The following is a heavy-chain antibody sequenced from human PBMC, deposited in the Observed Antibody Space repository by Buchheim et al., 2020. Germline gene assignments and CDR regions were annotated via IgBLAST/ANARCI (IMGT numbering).Heavy chain of an antibody. CDR3: ARDYYDSSGYYYEHYYYGMDV. Sequence: QVQLVQSGAEVKKPGSSVKVSCKASGGTFSSYAISWVRQAPGQGLEWMGGIIPIFGTANYAQKFQGRVTITADESTSTAYMELSSLRPEDTAVYYCARDYYDSSGYYYEHYYYGMDVWGQGTT. CDR1: GGTFSSYA. D-gene: IGHD3-22*01. CDR2: IIPIFGTA. V-gene: IGHV1-69*01. J-gene: IGHJ6*02.